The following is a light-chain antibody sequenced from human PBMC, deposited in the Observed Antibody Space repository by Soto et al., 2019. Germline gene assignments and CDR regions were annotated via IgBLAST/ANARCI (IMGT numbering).Light chain of an antibody. Sequence: EIVMTQSPATLSVSPGGIATLSCRASQSVSSNLAWYQQKPGQAPRLLIYGASTRATGIPARFSGSGSGTEFTLTISSLQSEDFAVYYCQQYNNWPLTFGGGTKVDIK. V-gene: IGKV3-15*01. CDR1: QSVSSN. CDR3: QQYNNWPLT. J-gene: IGKJ4*01. CDR2: GAS.